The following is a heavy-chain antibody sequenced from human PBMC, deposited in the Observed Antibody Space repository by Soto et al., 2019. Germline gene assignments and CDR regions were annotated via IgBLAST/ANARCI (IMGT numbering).Heavy chain of an antibody. CDR3: ATPGRGDPWYYGMDV. J-gene: IGHJ6*02. CDR2: IYSGGST. D-gene: IGHD3-10*01. Sequence: EVQLVESGGGLVQPGGSLRLSCAASGFTVSSNYMSWVRQAPGKGLEWVSVIYSGGSTYYADSVKGRFTISRDNSKNTLYLQMNSLRAEDTAVYYCATPGRGDPWYYGMDVWGQGTTVTVSS. CDR1: GFTVSSNY. V-gene: IGHV3-66*01.